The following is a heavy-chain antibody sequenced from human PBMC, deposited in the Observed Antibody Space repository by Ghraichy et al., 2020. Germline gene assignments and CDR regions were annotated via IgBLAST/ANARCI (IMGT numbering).Heavy chain of an antibody. CDR3: AYDDYGDLDAFDI. Sequence: SETLSLTCTVSGGSISSSSYYWGWIRQPPGKGLEWIGSIYYSGSTYYNPSLKSRVTISVDTSKNQFSLKLSSVTAADTAVYYCAYDDYGDLDAFDIWGQGKMVTVSS. J-gene: IGHJ3*02. CDR1: GGSISSSSYY. D-gene: IGHD4-17*01. CDR2: IYYSGST. V-gene: IGHV4-39*01.